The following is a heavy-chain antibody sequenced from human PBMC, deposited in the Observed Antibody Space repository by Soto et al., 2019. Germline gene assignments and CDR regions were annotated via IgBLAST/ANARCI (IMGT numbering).Heavy chain of an antibody. V-gene: IGHV3-74*01. Sequence: EVQLVESGGGLVQPGGSLRLSCAACQIIFTNCWMQWVRQAPGKGLVWVSRIDNDGSGTSYADSVKGRFTISRDNAKNTVYLQMNRLRAEDTAVDYCTTVFEYWGQGTLVTVSP. CDR2: IDNDGSGT. J-gene: IGHJ4*02. CDR1: QIIFTNCW. CDR3: TTVFEY.